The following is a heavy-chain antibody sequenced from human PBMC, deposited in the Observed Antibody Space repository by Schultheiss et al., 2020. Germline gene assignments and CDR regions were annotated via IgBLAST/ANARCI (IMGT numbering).Heavy chain of an antibody. CDR2: IYYSGST. V-gene: IGHV4-59*12. CDR1: GGSISSYY. CDR3: ARALDSSGLGWFDP. J-gene: IGHJ5*02. Sequence: SETLSLTCTVSGGSISSYYWSWIRQPPGKGLEWIGYIYYSGSTNYNPSLKSRVTISVDRSKNQFSLKLSSVTAADTAVYYCARALDSSGLGWFDPWGQGTLVTVSS. D-gene: IGHD6-19*01.